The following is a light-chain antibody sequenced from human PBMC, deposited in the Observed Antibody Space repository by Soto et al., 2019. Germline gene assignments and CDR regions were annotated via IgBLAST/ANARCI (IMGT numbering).Light chain of an antibody. J-gene: IGLJ2*01. Sequence: QSALTQPPSASGSPGQSVTISCTGTSSDVGGYNYVSWYQQHPGKAPKLILYEVSKRPSGVPDRFSGSKSGNTASLTVSGLQAEDEDDYYCSSYAGSNNVVFGGGTQLTVL. V-gene: IGLV2-8*01. CDR1: SSDVGGYNY. CDR2: EVS. CDR3: SSYAGSNNVV.